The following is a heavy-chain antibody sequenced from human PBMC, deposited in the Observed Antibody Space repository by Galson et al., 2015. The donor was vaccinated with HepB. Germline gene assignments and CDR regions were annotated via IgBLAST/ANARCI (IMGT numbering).Heavy chain of an antibody. V-gene: IGHV1-46*01. J-gene: IGHJ4*02. CDR3: ARGPPDYYDSSGYYFY. D-gene: IGHD3-22*01. Sequence: SVKVSCKASGYTFTSYYMHWVRQAPGQGLEWMGIINPSGGSTSYAQKFQGRVTMTRDTSTSTVYMELSSLRSEDTAVYYCARGPPDYYDSSGYYFYWGQGTLVTVPS. CDR1: GYTFTSYY. CDR2: INPSGGST.